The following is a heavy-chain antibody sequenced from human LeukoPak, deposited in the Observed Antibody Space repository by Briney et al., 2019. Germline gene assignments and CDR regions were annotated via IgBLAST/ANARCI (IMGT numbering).Heavy chain of an antibody. Sequence: ASVKVSCKASGYTFTSYGISWVRQAPGQGLEWRGWISAYNGNTNYAQKLQGRVTMTTDTSTSTAYMELRSLRSDDTAVYYCARDSCSSTSCYRRNYFDFWGQGTLVTVSS. J-gene: IGHJ4*02. CDR3: ARDSCSSTSCYRRNYFDF. D-gene: IGHD2-2*01. CDR2: ISAYNGNT. V-gene: IGHV1-18*01. CDR1: GYTFTSYG.